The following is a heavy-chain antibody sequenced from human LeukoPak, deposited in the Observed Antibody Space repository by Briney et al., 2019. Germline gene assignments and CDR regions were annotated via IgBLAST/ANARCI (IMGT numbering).Heavy chain of an antibody. V-gene: IGHV4-59*01. CDR2: ITGSIYFSGST. J-gene: IGHJ6*02. Sequence: TSETLSLTCTVSGGSINNYYWNWIRQPPGKGLEWIGYITGSIYFSGSTKYDPSLESRVTMSVDTSNNQFSLTLSSVTAADTAVYYCARDSRDYGSGSYWDVWGQGTTVTVSS. CDR1: GGSINNYY. D-gene: IGHD3-10*01. CDR3: ARDSRDYGSGSYWDV.